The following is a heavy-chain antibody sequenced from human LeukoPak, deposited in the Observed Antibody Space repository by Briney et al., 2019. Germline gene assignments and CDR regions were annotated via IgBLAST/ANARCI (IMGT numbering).Heavy chain of an antibody. V-gene: IGHV1-18*01. J-gene: IGHJ3*02. Sequence: ASVKVSCKASGYTFTSYGISWVRQAPGQGLEWMGWISAYNGNTNYAQKLQGRVTMTTDTSTSTAYMELRSLRSDDTAVFYCARVYSHYYDSSGYYYGAFDIWGQGTMVTVSS. CDR1: GYTFTSYG. CDR3: ARVYSHYYDSSGYYYGAFDI. CDR2: ISAYNGNT. D-gene: IGHD3-22*01.